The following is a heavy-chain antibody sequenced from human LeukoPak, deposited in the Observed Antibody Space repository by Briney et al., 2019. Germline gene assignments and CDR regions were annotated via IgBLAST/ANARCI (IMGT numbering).Heavy chain of an antibody. J-gene: IGHJ4*02. Sequence: GGSLRLSCAVSGFTFSNYWMHWVRQAPGKGLVWVSRIKTDGSSTFYADSVKGRFTISRDNAKNAMYLQMNSLRVEDTAVYYRLSDTALGYWGQGTLVSVSS. CDR3: LSDTALGY. CDR2: IKTDGSST. D-gene: IGHD5-18*01. V-gene: IGHV3-74*01. CDR1: GFTFSNYW.